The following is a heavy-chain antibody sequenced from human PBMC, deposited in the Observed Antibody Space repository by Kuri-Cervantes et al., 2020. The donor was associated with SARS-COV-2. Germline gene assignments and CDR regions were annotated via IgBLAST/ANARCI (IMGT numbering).Heavy chain of an antibody. D-gene: IGHD2-2*01. CDR1: GFTFSSYA. J-gene: IGHJ5*02. V-gene: IGHV3-30-3*01. CDR2: ISYDGSNK. Sequence: GGSLRLSCAASGFTFSSYAMHWVRQAPGKGLEWVAVISYDGSNKYYADSVKGRFTIFRDNSKNTLYLQMNSLRAEDTAVYYCATIAIVVVFNNWFDPWGQGTLVTVSS. CDR3: ATIAIVVVFNNWFDP.